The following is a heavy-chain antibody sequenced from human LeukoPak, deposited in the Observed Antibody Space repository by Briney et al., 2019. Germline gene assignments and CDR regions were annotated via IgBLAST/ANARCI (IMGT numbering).Heavy chain of an antibody. CDR2: ISSSGGST. D-gene: IGHD6-19*01. Sequence: GGSLRLSCAASGFTFSNYVMSWVRQAPGKGLEWVSSISSSGGSTYYANSVKGRFTLSRDNSKNTLYLQMNSLRAEDTAVYYCAKTVSDSGWLLDYWGQGTLVTVSS. J-gene: IGHJ4*02. CDR3: AKTVSDSGWLLDY. V-gene: IGHV3-23*01. CDR1: GFTFSNYV.